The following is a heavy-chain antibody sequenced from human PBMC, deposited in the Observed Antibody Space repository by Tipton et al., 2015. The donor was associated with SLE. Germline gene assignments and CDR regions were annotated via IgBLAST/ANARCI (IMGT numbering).Heavy chain of an antibody. J-gene: IGHJ5*02. V-gene: IGHV4-31*03. D-gene: IGHD3-16*01. CDR2: IYYSGST. CDR1: GGSISSGGYY. CDR3: ARVDPGGFLPAFDP. Sequence: TLSLTCTVSGGSISSGGYYWSWIRQHPGKGLEWIGYIYYSGSTYHNPSLKSRVTISVDTSKNQFSLKLSSVTAADTAVYYCARVDPGGFLPAFDPWGQGTLVTVSS.